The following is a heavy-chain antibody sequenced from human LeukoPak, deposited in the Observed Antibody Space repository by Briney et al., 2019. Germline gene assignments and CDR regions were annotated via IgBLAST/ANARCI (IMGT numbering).Heavy chain of an antibody. CDR2: INPSGGTT. D-gene: IGHD3-22*01. Sequence: ASVKVSCKATGYTFTSYYIHWVRQAPGQGLEWMGIINPSGGTTTYAQKFQGRVTMTRDTSTTTVYMELSSLRSEDTAVYFCARDVSYDSRFDYWGQGTLVTVSS. CDR3: ARDVSYDSRFDY. J-gene: IGHJ4*02. CDR1: GYTFTSYY. V-gene: IGHV1-46*01.